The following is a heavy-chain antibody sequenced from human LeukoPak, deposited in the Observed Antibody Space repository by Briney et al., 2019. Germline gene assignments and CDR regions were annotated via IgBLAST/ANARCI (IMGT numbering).Heavy chain of an antibody. CDR3: ARGGTMVRGVIKAYYYYYMDV. CDR1: GFTFSSYW. D-gene: IGHD3-10*01. J-gene: IGHJ6*03. Sequence: PGGSLRLSCAASGFTFSSYWMSWVRQAPGKGLEWVANIKQDGSEKYYVDSVKGRFTISRDNAKNSLYLQMNSLRAEDTAVYYCARGGTMVRGVIKAYYYYYMDVWGKGTTVTVSS. V-gene: IGHV3-7*01. CDR2: IKQDGSEK.